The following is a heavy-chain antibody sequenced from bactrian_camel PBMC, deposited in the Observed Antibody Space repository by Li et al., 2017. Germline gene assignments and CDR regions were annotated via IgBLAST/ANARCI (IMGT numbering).Heavy chain of an antibody. D-gene: IGHD1*01. Sequence: HVQLVESGGGSAQAGGSLRLSCAISGIGYDGYCMGWFRQVPGKEREGVAAIDSDGSTNYTDSVKGRFTTSKDNARSTLYLQMNSLKPEDTAVYYCVAEPPFLTRPWVSGEYLHWGQGTQVTVS. CDR3: VAEPPFLTRPWVSGEYLH. J-gene: IGHJ4*01. V-gene: IGHV3S55*01. CDR2: IDSDGST. CDR1: GIGYDGYC.